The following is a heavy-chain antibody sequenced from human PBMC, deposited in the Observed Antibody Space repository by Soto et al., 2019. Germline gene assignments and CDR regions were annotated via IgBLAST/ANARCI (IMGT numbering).Heavy chain of an antibody. CDR3: ARDGNPYYDSSGYYEGY. D-gene: IGHD3-22*01. CDR2: IIPIFGTA. V-gene: IGHV1-69*13. CDR1: GGTFSSYA. J-gene: IGHJ4*02. Sequence: SVKVSCKASGGTFSSYAISWVRQAPGQGLEWMGGIIPIFGTANYAQKFQGRVTITADESTSTAYMELSSLRSEDTAVYYCARDGNPYYDSSGYYEGYWVKGTLVTVSS.